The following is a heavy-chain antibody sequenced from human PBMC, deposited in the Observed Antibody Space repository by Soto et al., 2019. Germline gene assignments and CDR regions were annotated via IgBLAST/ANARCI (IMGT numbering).Heavy chain of an antibody. V-gene: IGHV3-23*01. D-gene: IGHD3-10*01. CDR1: GFTFSSYA. J-gene: IGHJ4*02. CDR2: ISGSGGSI. CDR3: AKDHSRGFAYGPHYFFDS. Sequence: PGGSLRLSCAASGFTFSSYAMNWLRQAPGKGLEWVAAISGSGGSIYYADSVRGRATISRDNSHNTVSLQMSGLRVEDTAIYYCAKDHSRGFAYGPHYFFDSWGQGNLVT.